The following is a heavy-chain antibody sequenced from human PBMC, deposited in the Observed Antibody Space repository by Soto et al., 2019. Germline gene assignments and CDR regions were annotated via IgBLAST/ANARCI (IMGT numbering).Heavy chain of an antibody. CDR1: GFTFSSYG. D-gene: IGHD4-17*01. J-gene: IGHJ4*02. Sequence: QVQLVESGGGVVQPGRSLRLSCAASGFTFSSYGMHWVRQAPGKGLEWVAVISYDGSNKYYADSVKGRFTIPRDNAMNTLCLQMNSLRAEGTAVYYCAKDAPTGLYGDYVGYWGQGTLVTVSS. V-gene: IGHV3-30*18. CDR3: AKDAPTGLYGDYVGY. CDR2: ISYDGSNK.